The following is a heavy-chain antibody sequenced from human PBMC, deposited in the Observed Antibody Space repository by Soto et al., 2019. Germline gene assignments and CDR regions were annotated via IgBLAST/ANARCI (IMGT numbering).Heavy chain of an antibody. CDR3: AREKITGLFDY. CDR2: MYNSGST. CDR1: GGSISSYY. D-gene: IGHD2-8*02. V-gene: IGHV4-4*08. Sequence: SETLSLTCTVSGGSISSYYWTWIRQPPGKGLEWIGFMYNSGSTYYNLSLKSRVTISVDTSKNQFSLKLTSVTAADTAVYYCAREKITGLFDYWGQGTLVTVSS. J-gene: IGHJ4*02.